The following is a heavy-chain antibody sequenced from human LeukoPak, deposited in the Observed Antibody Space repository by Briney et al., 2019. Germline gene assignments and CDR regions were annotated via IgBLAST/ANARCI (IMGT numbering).Heavy chain of an antibody. J-gene: IGHJ4*02. CDR3: ARETGYLDY. Sequence: SETLSLTCTVSGDSISSYYWNCIRQPPGKGLEWIGYIYYSGGTNYNPSLKSRVTISVDTSKNQFSLKLSSVTAADAAVYYCARETGYLDYWGQGTLVTVSS. V-gene: IGHV4-59*01. CDR1: GDSISSYY. CDR2: IYYSGGT. D-gene: IGHD3-10*01.